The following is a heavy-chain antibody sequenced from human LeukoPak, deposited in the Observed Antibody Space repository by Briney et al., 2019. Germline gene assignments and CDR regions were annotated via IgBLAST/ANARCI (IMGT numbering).Heavy chain of an antibody. CDR3: AKTGGSGSYYERLDY. CDR2: ISGSGGST. D-gene: IGHD3-10*01. Sequence: GGSLRPSCAASGFTFSSYAMSWVRQAPGKGLEWVSAISGSGGSTYYADSVKGRFTISRDNSRNTLYLQMNGLGAEDTAIYYCAKTGGSGSYYERLDYWGQGTLVTVSS. CDR1: GFTFSSYA. V-gene: IGHV3-23*01. J-gene: IGHJ4*02.